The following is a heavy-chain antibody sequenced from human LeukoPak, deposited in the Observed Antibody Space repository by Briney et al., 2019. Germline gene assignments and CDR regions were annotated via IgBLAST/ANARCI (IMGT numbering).Heavy chain of an antibody. J-gene: IGHJ6*03. Sequence: SETLSLTCTVSGYSISSGYYWGWIRQPPGKGLEWIGSIYHSGSTYYNPSLKSRVTISVDTSKNQFSLKLGSVTAADAAVYYCARNHIYYYMDVWGKGTTVTVSS. CDR3: ARNHIYYYMDV. D-gene: IGHD2-21*01. CDR1: GYSISSGYY. CDR2: IYHSGST. V-gene: IGHV4-38-2*02.